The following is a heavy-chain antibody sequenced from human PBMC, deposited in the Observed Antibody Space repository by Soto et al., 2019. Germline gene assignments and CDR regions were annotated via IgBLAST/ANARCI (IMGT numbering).Heavy chain of an antibody. CDR2: IYYSGST. CDR1: GGSISSYY. J-gene: IGHJ4*02. CDR3: ARDQYGDYADY. Sequence: PSETLSLTCTVSGGSISSYYWSWIRQPPGKGLEWIGYIYYSGSTNYNPSLKSRVTISVDTSKNQFSLKLSSVTAADTAVYYCARDQYGDYADYWGQGTLVTVSS. D-gene: IGHD4-17*01. V-gene: IGHV4-59*01.